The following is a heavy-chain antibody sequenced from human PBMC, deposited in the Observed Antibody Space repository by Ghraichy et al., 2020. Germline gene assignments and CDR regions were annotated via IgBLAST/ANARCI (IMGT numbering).Heavy chain of an antibody. CDR3: ARDLNTYHEAFDI. CDR2: IYYSGST. Sequence: SQTLSLTCTVSGGSVSSGSYYWSWIRQPPGKGLEWIGYIYYSGSTNYNPSLKSRVTISVDTSKNQFSLKLSSVTAADTAVYYCARDLNTYHEAFDIWGQGTMVTVSS. D-gene: IGHD3-16*01. V-gene: IGHV4-61*01. CDR1: GGSVSSGSYY. J-gene: IGHJ3*02.